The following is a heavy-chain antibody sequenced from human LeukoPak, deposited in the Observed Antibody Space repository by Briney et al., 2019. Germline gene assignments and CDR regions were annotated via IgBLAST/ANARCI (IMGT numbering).Heavy chain of an antibody. J-gene: IGHJ4*02. V-gene: IGHV4-59*08. D-gene: IGHD3-10*01. Sequence: SETLSLTCTVSGGSISSYYWSWIRQPPGKGLEWIGYIYYSGSTNYNPSLKSRVTISVDTSKNQFSLKLSSVTAADTAVYYCARRHYYGPGSYLGYWGQGTLVTVSS. CDR3: ARRHYYGPGSYLGY. CDR2: IYYSGST. CDR1: GGSISSYY.